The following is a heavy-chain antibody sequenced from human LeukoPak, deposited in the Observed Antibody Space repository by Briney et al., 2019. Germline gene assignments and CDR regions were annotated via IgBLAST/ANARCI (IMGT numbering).Heavy chain of an antibody. CDR2: ISAYNGNT. D-gene: IGHD6-19*01. J-gene: IGHJ5*02. Sequence: ASVKVSCKASGYTFTIYGISWVRQAPGQGLEWMGWISAYNGNTNYAQKLQGRVTITTDTSTSTAYMELRSLRYDDPAVYYCPRDGLYGAGWFDPWGQGPLVTVSS. CDR1: GYTFTIYG. V-gene: IGHV1-18*01. CDR3: PRDGLYGAGWFDP.